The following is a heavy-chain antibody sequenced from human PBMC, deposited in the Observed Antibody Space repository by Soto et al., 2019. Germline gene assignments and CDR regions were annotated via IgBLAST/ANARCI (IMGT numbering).Heavy chain of an antibody. V-gene: IGHV1-18*01. D-gene: IGHD6-19*01. Sequence: ASVKVSCKASGYTFTIYGISWVLQAPGEGLEWMGWISAYNGNTNYAQKLQGRVTMTTDTSTSTAYMELRSLRSDDTAVYYCASDLESHRSGSGLNRYWGQGTLVTGSA. J-gene: IGHJ4*01. CDR3: ASDLESHRSGSGLNRY. CDR2: ISAYNGNT. CDR1: GYTFTIYG.